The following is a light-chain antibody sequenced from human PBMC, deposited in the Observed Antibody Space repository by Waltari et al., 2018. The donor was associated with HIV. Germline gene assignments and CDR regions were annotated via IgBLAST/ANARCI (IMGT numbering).Light chain of an antibody. CDR3: QVWDTGGDHPEWV. Sequence: SYVLTQPPPLSVAPGQTARVTCGGNNIGRRSVHWYHVKPGQAPVLVVYDDSDRPSGIPERFSGSNSGNTATLTIRMVEAGDEADYYCQVWDTGGDHPEWVFGGGTKLTVL. V-gene: IGLV3-21*02. CDR1: NIGRRS. J-gene: IGLJ3*02. CDR2: DDS.